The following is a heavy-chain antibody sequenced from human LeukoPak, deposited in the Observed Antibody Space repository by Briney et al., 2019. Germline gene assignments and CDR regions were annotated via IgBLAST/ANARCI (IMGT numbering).Heavy chain of an antibody. D-gene: IGHD3-3*01. V-gene: IGHV3-23*01. CDR3: AKPLYDFWSGFEYYFDY. CDR2: ISGSGGNT. J-gene: IGHJ4*02. Sequence: GGSLRLSCAASGFTFSNYAMNWVRQAPGKGLEWVSTISGSGGNTYYADSVKGRFTISRDNSKNTLYLQMNSLRADDTAVYYCAKPLYDFWSGFEYYFDYWGQGTLVTVSS. CDR1: GFTFSNYA.